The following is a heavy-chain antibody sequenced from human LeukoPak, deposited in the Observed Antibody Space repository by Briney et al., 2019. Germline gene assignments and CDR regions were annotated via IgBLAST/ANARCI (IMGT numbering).Heavy chain of an antibody. CDR2: IYYSGST. CDR3: ASFGVGFWSGYREDV. V-gene: IGHV4-39*01. CDR1: GVSISSSSYY. D-gene: IGHD3-3*01. J-gene: IGHJ6*02. Sequence: SETLSLTCTVSGVSISSSSYYWGWLRQPPGKGLEWIGSIYYSGSTYYNPSLKSRVTISVDTSKNQFSLKLSSVTAADTAVYYCASFGVGFWSGYREDVWGQGTTVTVSS.